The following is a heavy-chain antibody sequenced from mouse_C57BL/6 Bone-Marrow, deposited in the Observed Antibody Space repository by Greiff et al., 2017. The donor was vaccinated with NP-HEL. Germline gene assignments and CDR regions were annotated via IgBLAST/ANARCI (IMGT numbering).Heavy chain of an antibody. V-gene: IGHV1-72*01. CDR2: IDPNSGGT. J-gene: IGHJ4*01. CDR3: AITRPLLPYAMDY. Sequence: QVQLKQPGAELVKPGASVKLSCKASGYTFTSYWMHWVKQRPGRGLEWIGRIDPNSGGTKYNEKFKSKATLTVDKPSSTAYMQLSSLTSEDSAVYYCAITRPLLPYAMDYWGQGTSVTVSS. D-gene: IGHD1-2*01. CDR1: GYTFTSYW.